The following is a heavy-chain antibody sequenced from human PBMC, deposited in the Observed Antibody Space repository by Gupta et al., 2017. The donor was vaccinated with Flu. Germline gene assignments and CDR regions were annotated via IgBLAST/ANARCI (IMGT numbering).Heavy chain of an antibody. V-gene: IGHV3-23*01. J-gene: IGHJ6*02. CDR2: ISVSGGST. CDR1: GFTFSSYA. CDR3: AKGMDSGYDSYYYYGMDV. Sequence: EVQLLESGGDLVQPGGSLRLTCAAAGFTFSSYAMSWVRQAPGKGLGWVSGISVSGGSTYYADSVKGRSTISRDNSKNTLYLQMNTLRAEDTAVYYCAKGMDSGYDSYYYYGMDVWGQGTTVTVSS. D-gene: IGHD5-12*01.